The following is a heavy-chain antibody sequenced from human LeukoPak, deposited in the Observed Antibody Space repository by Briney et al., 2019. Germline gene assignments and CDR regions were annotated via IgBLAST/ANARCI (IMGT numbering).Heavy chain of an antibody. D-gene: IGHD6-25*01. CDR1: GYTFTAYY. V-gene: IGHV1-2*02. CDR3: ARDVPPYSSVRAALDY. J-gene: IGHJ4*02. Sequence: ASVKVSCKASGYTFTAYYIHWVRQAPGQGLEWMGWINPNSGGTHYAQKFQGRVTMTSDTSITTAYMELTRLRSDDTAIYYCARDVPPYSSVRAALDYWGQGTLVTVSS. CDR2: INPNSGGT.